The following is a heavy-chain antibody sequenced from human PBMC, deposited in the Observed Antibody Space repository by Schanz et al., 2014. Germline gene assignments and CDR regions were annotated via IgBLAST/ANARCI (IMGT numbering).Heavy chain of an antibody. Sequence: EVHLVESGGGLVQPGGSLRLSCAASGFTFSHYWLSWVRQTPGKRLGWVANIKQDESERSYVDSVKGRFTISRDNAKNSLYLQMNSLRADDTAVYYCARPIYDLWSGSFDYWGQGTLVTVSS. V-gene: IGHV3-7*01. CDR1: GFTFSHYW. CDR2: IKQDESER. D-gene: IGHD3-3*01. CDR3: ARPIYDLWSGSFDY. J-gene: IGHJ4*02.